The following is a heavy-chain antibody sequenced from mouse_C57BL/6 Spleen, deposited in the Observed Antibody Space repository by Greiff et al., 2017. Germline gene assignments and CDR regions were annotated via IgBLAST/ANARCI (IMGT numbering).Heavy chain of an antibody. CDR3: ARYGHYSNYRYFDV. V-gene: IGHV1-58*01. J-gene: IGHJ1*03. Sequence: EVKLVESGAELVRPGSSVKMSCKTSGYTFTSYGINWVKQRPGQGLEWIGYIYIGNGYTEYNEKFKGKATLTSDTSSSTAYMQLSSLTSEDSAIYFCARYGHYSNYRYFDVWGTGTTVTVSS. CDR2: IYIGNGYT. CDR1: GYTFTSYG. D-gene: IGHD2-5*01.